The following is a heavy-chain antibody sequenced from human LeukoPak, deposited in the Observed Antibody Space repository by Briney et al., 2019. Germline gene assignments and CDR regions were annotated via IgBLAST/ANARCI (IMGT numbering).Heavy chain of an antibody. CDR3: ARWVTTWIFDY. V-gene: IGHV4-34*01. D-gene: IGHD4-17*01. CDR1: GGSFSGYY. CDR2: INHSGST. J-gene: IGHJ4*02. Sequence: SETLSLTCAVYGGSFSGYYWSWIRQPPGKGLEWIGEINHSGSTNYNPSLKSRVTISVDTSKNQFSLKLSSVTAADTAVYYCARWVTTWIFDYWGQGTLVTVSS.